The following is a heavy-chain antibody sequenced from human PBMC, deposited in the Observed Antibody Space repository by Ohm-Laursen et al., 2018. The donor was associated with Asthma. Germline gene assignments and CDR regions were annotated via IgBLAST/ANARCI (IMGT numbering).Heavy chain of an antibody. CDR1: GFTFSTFS. CDR3: ARSGYSYGSQYYFDY. Sequence: SLRLSCAASGFTFSTFSMHWVRQAPGKGLEWVAVIWYDGSNKYYADSVKGRFTISRDNSKNTLYLQMNSLRAEDTAVYYCARSGYSYGSQYYFDYWGQGTLVTVSS. J-gene: IGHJ4*02. D-gene: IGHD5-18*01. V-gene: IGHV3-33*01. CDR2: IWYDGSNK.